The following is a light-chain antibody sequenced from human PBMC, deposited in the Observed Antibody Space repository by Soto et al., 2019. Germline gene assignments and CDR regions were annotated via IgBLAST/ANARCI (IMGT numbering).Light chain of an antibody. CDR1: QSVSSSY. J-gene: IGKJ4*01. CDR2: GAS. CDR3: QQYDTSPLT. V-gene: IGKV3-20*01. Sequence: EIVLTQSPGTLSLSPGERATLSCRASQSVSSSYLAWYQQKPGQAPRLLIYGASNRATGIPDRFSGSGSGTDFSLTISSLEPEDFAVYNCQQYDTSPLTFGGGTKVEIK.